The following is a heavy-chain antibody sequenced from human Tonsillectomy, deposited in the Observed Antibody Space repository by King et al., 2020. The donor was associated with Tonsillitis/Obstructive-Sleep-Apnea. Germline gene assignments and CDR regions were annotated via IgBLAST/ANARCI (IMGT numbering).Heavy chain of an antibody. CDR2: INTNTGNP. CDR1: GYTFTRHA. J-gene: IGHJ3*02. V-gene: IGHV7-4-1*02. CDR3: ARDSCFSSTSCYTFAFDI. D-gene: IGHD2-2*02. Sequence: VQLVQSGSELKKPGASVKVSCKASGYTFTRHALNWVRQAPGQGREWMGWINTNTGNPTYAQGFTGRFVFSLDTSVSTAYLQISSIKAEDTAVYYCARDSCFSSTSCYTFAFDIWGQGTMVTVSS.